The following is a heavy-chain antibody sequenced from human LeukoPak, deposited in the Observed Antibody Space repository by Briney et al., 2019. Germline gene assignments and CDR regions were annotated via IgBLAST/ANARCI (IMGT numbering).Heavy chain of an antibody. V-gene: IGHV3-23*01. D-gene: IGHD6-13*01. CDR2: ISGSVGST. CDR1: GFTFSSYA. CDR3: AKGFSSSQTRGPFDI. J-gene: IGHJ3*02. Sequence: GGSLRLSCAASGFTFSSYAMTWVRQAPGKGLGWVSAISGSVGSTYYSDSVKGRFTISRDNSKNTLYLQMNSLRAEDTAVYYCAKGFSSSQTRGPFDIWGQGTMVTVSS.